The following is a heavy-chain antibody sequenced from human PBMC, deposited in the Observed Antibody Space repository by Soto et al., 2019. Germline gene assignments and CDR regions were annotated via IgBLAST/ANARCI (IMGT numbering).Heavy chain of an antibody. CDR2: ISYDGSNK. V-gene: IGHV3-30-3*01. Sequence: QVQLVESGGGVVQPGRPLRLSCAASGFTFSSYAMHWVRQAPGKGLEWVAVISYDGSNKYYADSVKGRFTISRDNSKNTLYLQMNSLRAEDTAVYYCARFGQGLSIDYWGQGTLVTVSS. J-gene: IGHJ4*02. CDR3: ARFGQGLSIDY. CDR1: GFTFSSYA. D-gene: IGHD6-19*01.